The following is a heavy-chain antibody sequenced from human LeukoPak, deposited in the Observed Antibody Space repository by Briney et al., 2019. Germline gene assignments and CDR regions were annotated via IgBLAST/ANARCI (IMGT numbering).Heavy chain of an antibody. CDR3: ARGGLIAVAGTFDY. D-gene: IGHD6-19*01. CDR1: GGSISSGDYY. CDR2: IYYSGST. J-gene: IGHJ4*02. V-gene: IGHV4-30-4*01. Sequence: SETLSLTCTVSGGSISSGDYYWSWIRQPPGKGLEWIGYIYYSGSTYYNPSLKSRVTISVDTSKNQFSLKLSSVTAADTAVYYCARGGLIAVAGTFDYWGQGTLVTVSS.